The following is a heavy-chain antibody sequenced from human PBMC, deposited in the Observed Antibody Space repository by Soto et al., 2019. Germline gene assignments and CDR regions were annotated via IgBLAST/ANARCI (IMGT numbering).Heavy chain of an antibody. V-gene: IGHV4-38-2*02. CDR1: GYSITRAYY. D-gene: IGHD3-22*01. J-gene: IGHJ4*02. CDR2: IYHSGTA. Sequence: PSYTLSLTCAVSGYSITRAYYYDWIRHPPGKGMEWIGCIYHSGTAYYTPYLKSRVTISVDTTNNQFSQTMNSVTAADTAVYYCVREGYYDTQPSPDYWGRILLVTVSS. CDR3: VREGYYDTQPSPDY.